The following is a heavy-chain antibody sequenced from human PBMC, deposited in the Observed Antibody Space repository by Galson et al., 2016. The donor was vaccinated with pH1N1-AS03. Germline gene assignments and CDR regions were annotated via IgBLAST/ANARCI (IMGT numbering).Heavy chain of an antibody. CDR1: GFTFSDYY. J-gene: IGHJ4*02. Sequence: SLRLSCAVSGFTFSDYYMSWFRQAPGEGLEWISYISSSGKTIHYADSVKGRFIISRDNVENSLLLQMNRLRAEDTAVYYCARGEEKSGWYSGFVYWGQGTLAIVSS. V-gene: IGHV3-11*01. CDR3: ARGEEKSGWYSGFVY. CDR2: ISSSGKTI. D-gene: IGHD6-19*01.